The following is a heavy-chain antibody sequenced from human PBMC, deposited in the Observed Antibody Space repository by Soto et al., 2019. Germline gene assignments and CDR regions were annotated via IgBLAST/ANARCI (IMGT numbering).Heavy chain of an antibody. CDR2: ISSSSSTI. V-gene: IGHV3-48*02. J-gene: IGHJ6*02. CDR1: GFTLSSYS. CDR3: ARDNPRSSGWDV. Sequence: EVQLVESGGGLVQPGGSLRLSCEASGFTLSSYSMNWARQAPGQGLEWVSYISSSSSTIYYADSVKGRFTISRDNAKNSLYLQMNSLTDEATAVYYCARDNPRSSGWDVWGQGTTVTVAS.